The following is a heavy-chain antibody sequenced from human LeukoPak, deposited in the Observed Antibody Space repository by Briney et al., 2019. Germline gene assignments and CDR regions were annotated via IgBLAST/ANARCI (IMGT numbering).Heavy chain of an antibody. CDR1: GGSISSSNW. CDR2: IYHSGST. CDR3: ARDLGYYGSGSYFDY. D-gene: IGHD3-10*01. J-gene: IGHJ4*02. Sequence: TSSETLSLTCAVSGGSISSSNWWSWVRQPPGKGLEWIGEIYHSGSTNYNPSLKSRVTISVDTSKNQFSLKLSSVTAADTAVYYCARDLGYYGSGSYFDYWGQGTLVTVSS. V-gene: IGHV4-4*02.